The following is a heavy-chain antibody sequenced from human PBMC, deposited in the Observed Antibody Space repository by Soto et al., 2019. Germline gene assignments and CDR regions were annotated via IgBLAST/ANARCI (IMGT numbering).Heavy chain of an antibody. Sequence: SETLSLTCAVSGGSISSGGYSWSWIRQPPGKGLEWIGYIYHSGSTYYNPSLKSRVTISVDTSKNQFSLKLSSVTAADTAVYYCARCSDYGDYRYYFDYWGQGTLVTVSS. J-gene: IGHJ4*02. CDR2: IYHSGST. CDR1: GGSISSGGYS. CDR3: ARCSDYGDYRYYFDY. V-gene: IGHV4-30-2*01. D-gene: IGHD4-17*01.